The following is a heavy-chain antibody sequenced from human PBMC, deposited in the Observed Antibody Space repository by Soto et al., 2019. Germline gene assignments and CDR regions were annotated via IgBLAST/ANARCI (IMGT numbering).Heavy chain of an antibody. CDR1: GYTFTSYD. D-gene: IGHD2-2*02. Sequence: QVPLVQSGAEVKKPGASVKVSCKASGYTFTSYDINWVRQATGQGLEWMGWMNPNSGNTGYAQKFQGRVTMTRNTSISTAYMELSSLRSEDTAVYYCAMTPVVPAAIGFYYYSYMDVWGKGTTVTVSS. CDR3: AMTPVVPAAIGFYYYSYMDV. CDR2: MNPNSGNT. V-gene: IGHV1-8*01. J-gene: IGHJ6*03.